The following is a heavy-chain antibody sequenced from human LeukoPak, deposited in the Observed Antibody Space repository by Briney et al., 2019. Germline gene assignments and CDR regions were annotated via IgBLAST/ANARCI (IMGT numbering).Heavy chain of an antibody. D-gene: IGHD3-10*01. CDR1: GYTLTELS. Sequence: ASVKVSCKVSGYTLTELSMHWVRQAPGKGLEWMGGFDPEDGETIYAQKFQGRVTMTEDTSTDTAYMELSSLRSEDTAVYYCATAGTMVRGVENWIDRPYYYYYMDVWGKGTTVTVSS. V-gene: IGHV1-24*01. J-gene: IGHJ6*03. CDR3: ATAGTMVRGVENWIDRPYYYYYMDV. CDR2: FDPEDGET.